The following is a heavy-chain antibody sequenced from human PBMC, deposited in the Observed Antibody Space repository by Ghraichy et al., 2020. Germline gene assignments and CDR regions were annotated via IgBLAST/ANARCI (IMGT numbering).Heavy chain of an antibody. V-gene: IGHV4-59*01. Sequence: SETLSHTCTVSGGSISSYYWSWIRQPPGKGLEWIGYIYYSGSTNYNPSLKSRVTISVDTSKNQFSLKLSSVTAADTAVYCCARGGSGWTYYYCYGMDVLGQLTTVTLSS. CDR2: IYYSGST. CDR3: ARGGSGWTYYYCYGMDV. J-gene: IGHJ6*02. D-gene: IGHD6-19*01. CDR1: GGSISSYY.